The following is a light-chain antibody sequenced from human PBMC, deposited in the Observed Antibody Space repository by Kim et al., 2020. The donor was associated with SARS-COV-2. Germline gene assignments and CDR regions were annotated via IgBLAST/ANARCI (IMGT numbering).Light chain of an antibody. CDR1: RSEVGGYMY. CDR3: SSYAGSNNLV. J-gene: IGLJ3*02. CDR2: EVS. V-gene: IGLV2-8*01. Sequence: GQSCTMSCTGPRSEVGGYMYVSWYQQHTDKATNPMFYEVSKRLSGVPARLYGSKSGNTASLTVSGLQAEDEADYYCSSYAGSNNLVFGGGTQLTVL.